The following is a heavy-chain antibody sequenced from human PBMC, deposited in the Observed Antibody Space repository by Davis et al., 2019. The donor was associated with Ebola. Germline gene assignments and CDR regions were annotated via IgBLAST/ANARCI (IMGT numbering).Heavy chain of an antibody. V-gene: IGHV1-69*06. CDR3: AREAVSVSTVGNWFAP. D-gene: IGHD5/OR15-5a*01. Sequence: SVKVSCKASGGTFSSYAIGWVRQAPGQGLEWMGRVIPLSGTTNYAQKFEDRVTITAAKSTDVSYMELTRLTYEDTAMYYCAREAVSVSTVGNWFAPWGQGTLVTVSS. CDR1: GGTFSSYA. J-gene: IGHJ5*02. CDR2: VIPLSGTT.